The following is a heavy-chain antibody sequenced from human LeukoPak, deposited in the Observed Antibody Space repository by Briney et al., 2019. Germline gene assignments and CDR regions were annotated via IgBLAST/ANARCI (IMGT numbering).Heavy chain of an antibody. D-gene: IGHD6-13*01. CDR1: GFTFSSYA. J-gene: IGHJ4*02. V-gene: IGHV3-23*01. CDR3: AKWGIENPPLDY. Sequence: PGGSLRLSCAASGFTFSSYAMSWVRQATGKGLEWVSSISGNGGYTYHADSVKGRFTISRDNSKNTLYLQMNSLRAEDTAVYYCAKWGIENPPLDYWGQGTLVTVSS. CDR2: ISGNGGYT.